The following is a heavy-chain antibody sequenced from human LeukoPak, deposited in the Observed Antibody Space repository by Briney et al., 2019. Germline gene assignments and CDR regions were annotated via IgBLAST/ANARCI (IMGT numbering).Heavy chain of an antibody. CDR1: GGSISRYH. CDR3: ARDAYVSYYYYGMDV. D-gene: IGHD3-16*01. Sequence: SETLSLTCADSGGSISRYHWSWIRQPPGKGLEWIGYIYYSGSTNYNPSLKSRVTISVDTSKNKFSLKLTSVTAADTAVYYCARDAYVSYYYYGMDVWGKGTTVTVSS. V-gene: IGHV4-59*01. CDR2: IYYSGST. J-gene: IGHJ6*04.